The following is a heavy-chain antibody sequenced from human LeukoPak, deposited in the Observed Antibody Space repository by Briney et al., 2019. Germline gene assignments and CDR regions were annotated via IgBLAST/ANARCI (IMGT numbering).Heavy chain of an antibody. CDR2: INPNSGGT. J-gene: IGHJ4*02. V-gene: IGHV1-2*02. Sequence: GASVKVSRKASGYTFTAFYIHWVRQAPGQGLEWMGWINPNSGGTNYAQKFQGRVTMTRDTSISTAYMELSRLRSDDTAVYYCARAGYDFWSGYYGDYWGQGTLVTVSS. D-gene: IGHD3-3*01. CDR3: ARAGYDFWSGYYGDY. CDR1: GYTFTAFY.